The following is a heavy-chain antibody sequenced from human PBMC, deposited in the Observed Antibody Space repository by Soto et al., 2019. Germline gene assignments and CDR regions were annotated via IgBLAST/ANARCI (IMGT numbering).Heavy chain of an antibody. CDR1: GVTFSIDW. Sequence: PGGALRLSCAASGVTFSIDWMHSVRQAPGKGVVWVSRIKSDGSGTSYADSVKGRFTISRDNAKNTLYLQINSLRAEDTPVYYCQNSYWPVGNYWGQGLPVTVSS. D-gene: IGHD1-26*01. CDR3: QNSYWPVGNY. CDR2: IKSDGSGT. J-gene: IGHJ4*02. V-gene: IGHV3-74*01.